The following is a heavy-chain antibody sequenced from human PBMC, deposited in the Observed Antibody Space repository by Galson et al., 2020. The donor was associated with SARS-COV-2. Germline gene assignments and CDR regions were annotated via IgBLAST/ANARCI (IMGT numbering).Heavy chain of an antibody. CDR1: GFTSSRYA. J-gene: IGHJ4*02. V-gene: IGHV3-23*01. CDR3: VRQGVFDSSGYNPFDF. CDR2: ISGPSN. D-gene: IGHD5-12*01. Sequence: QASETLSLTCVASGFTSSRYAMGWVRQAPGKGLEWVSAISGPSNYYAEPVRGRFTIPRDSSKNTVDLQMNILTAEDTAIYYCVRQGVFDSSGYNPFDFWGQGTLVTVSS.